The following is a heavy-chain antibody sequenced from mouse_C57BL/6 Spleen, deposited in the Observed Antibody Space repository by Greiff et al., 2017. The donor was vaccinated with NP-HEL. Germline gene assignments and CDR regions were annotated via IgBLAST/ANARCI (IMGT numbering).Heavy chain of an antibody. J-gene: IGHJ1*03. CDR3: TGGYYGSSYWYFDV. CDR2: IRLKSDNYAT. V-gene: IGHV6-3*01. Sequence: EVQGVESGGGLVQPGGSMKLSCVASGFTFSNYWMNWVRQSPEKGLEWVAQIRLKSDNYATHYAESVKGRFTISRDDSKSSVYLQMNNLRAEDTGIYYCTGGYYGSSYWYFDVWGTVTTVTVSS. D-gene: IGHD1-1*01. CDR1: GFTFSNYW.